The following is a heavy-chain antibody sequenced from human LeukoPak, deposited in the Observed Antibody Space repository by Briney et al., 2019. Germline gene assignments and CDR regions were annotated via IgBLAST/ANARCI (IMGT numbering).Heavy chain of an antibody. CDR2: IKSKTDGGTT. J-gene: IGHJ4*02. Sequence: GGSLRLSCAASGFTFSNAWMSWVRQAPGKGLEWVGRIKSKTDGGTTDYAAPVKGRFTISRDDSKNTLYLQMNSLKTEDTAVYYCTKDHPRINKKQLVRWRGYWGQGTLVTVSS. V-gene: IGHV3-15*01. D-gene: IGHD6-6*01. CDR3: TKDHPRINKKQLVRWRGY. CDR1: GFTFSNAW.